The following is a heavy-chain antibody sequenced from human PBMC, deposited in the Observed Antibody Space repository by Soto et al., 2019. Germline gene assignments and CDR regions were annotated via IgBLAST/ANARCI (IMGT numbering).Heavy chain of an antibody. V-gene: IGHV3-30-3*01. J-gene: IGHJ4*02. CDR3: AREPSEVVMTYFDY. D-gene: IGHD2-15*01. CDR2: ISYDGSNK. CDR1: GFTFSSYA. Sequence: QVQLVESGGGVVQPGRSLRLSCAASGFTFSSYAMQWVRQAPGKGLEWVAVISYDGSNKYYADSVKGRFTISRDNSKNTLYLQMNSLRAEDTAVYYCAREPSEVVMTYFDYWGQGTLVTVSS.